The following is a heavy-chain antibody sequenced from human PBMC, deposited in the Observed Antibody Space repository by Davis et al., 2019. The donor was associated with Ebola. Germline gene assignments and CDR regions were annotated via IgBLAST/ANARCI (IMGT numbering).Heavy chain of an antibody. V-gene: IGHV4-34*01. CDR2: INHSGST. CDR3: ARGRGAGAFDI. J-gene: IGHJ3*02. Sequence: PSETLSLTCAVYGGSFSGYYWSWIRQPPGKGLEWIGEINHSGSTNYNPSLKSRVTISVDTSKNQFSLKLSSVTAADTAVYYCARGRGAGAFDIWGQGTMVTVSS. CDR1: GGSFSGYY.